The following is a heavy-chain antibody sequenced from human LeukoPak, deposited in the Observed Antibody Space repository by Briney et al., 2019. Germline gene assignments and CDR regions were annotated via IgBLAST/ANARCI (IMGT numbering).Heavy chain of an antibody. V-gene: IGHV1-8*01. Sequence: GAGVKVSCKASGYTFPSCDINRVRPATAQGLEWMGWMNSNGRNTGYAQKFQVRVAMTRNTYIRTTEMMLSTLRSEETAVYYRARAVYCSSTSCYTFDGWGEGTTVTVSS. CDR1: GYTFPSCD. J-gene: IGHJ6*04. CDR2: MNSNGRNT. CDR3: ARAVYCSSTSCYTFDG. D-gene: IGHD2-2*02.